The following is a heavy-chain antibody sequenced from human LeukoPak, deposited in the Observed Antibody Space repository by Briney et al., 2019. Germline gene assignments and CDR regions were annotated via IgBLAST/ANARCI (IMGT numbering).Heavy chain of an antibody. CDR1: GGTFSSYA. J-gene: IGHJ4*02. CDR2: IIPIFGTA. D-gene: IGHD6-13*01. Sequence: ASVKVSCKASGGTFSSYATSWVRQAPGQGLEWMGGIIPIFGTANYAQKFQGRVTITADESTSTAYMELSSLRSEDTAVYYCATRGAIAAADDYWGQGTLVTVSS. CDR3: ATRGAIAAADDY. V-gene: IGHV1-69*13.